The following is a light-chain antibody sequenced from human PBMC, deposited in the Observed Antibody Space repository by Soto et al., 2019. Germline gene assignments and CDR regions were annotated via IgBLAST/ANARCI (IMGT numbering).Light chain of an antibody. V-gene: IGLV1-51*01. J-gene: IGLJ3*02. Sequence: QSVLTQSPSVSAAPGQTVTISCYGTSSNIGNNYVSWYQLLPETAPKLLIYDNIKRPSGIPDRFSGSKSGTSATLVITGLQTGDEADYYCGTWESSRNWVFGGGTKLTVL. CDR1: SSNIGNNY. CDR2: DNI. CDR3: GTWESSRNWV.